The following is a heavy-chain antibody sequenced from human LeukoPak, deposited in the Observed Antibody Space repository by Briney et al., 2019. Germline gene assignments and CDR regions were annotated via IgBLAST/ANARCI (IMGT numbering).Heavy chain of an antibody. CDR1: GFTFDDYA. V-gene: IGHV3-9*01. J-gene: IGHJ4*02. CDR3: ARARPSMWIDY. CDR2: ISWNSGSI. D-gene: IGHD5-12*01. Sequence: GGSLRLSCAASGFTFDDYAMHWVRHAPGKGLEWVSGISWNSGSIGYADSVKGRFTISRDNAKNSLYLQMNSLRPEDTAVYYCARARPSMWIDYWGQGTLVTVSS.